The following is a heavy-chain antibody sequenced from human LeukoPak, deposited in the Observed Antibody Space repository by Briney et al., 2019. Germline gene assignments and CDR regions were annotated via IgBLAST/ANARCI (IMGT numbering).Heavy chain of an antibody. CDR3: ARDWYNSLNYFDY. CDR1: GFTFSSYA. V-gene: IGHV3-23*01. CDR2: ISATASNT. J-gene: IGHJ4*02. Sequence: GGSLRLSCAASGFTFSSYAMSWVRQAPGKGLEWVSAISATASNTYYADSVKGRFTISRDNSNSTLYLQMNSLRVDDTAVYYCARDWYNSLNYFDYWGQGSLVTVSS. D-gene: IGHD1-1*01.